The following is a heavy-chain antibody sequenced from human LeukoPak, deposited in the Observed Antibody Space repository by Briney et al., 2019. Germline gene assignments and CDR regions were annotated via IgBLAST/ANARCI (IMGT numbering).Heavy chain of an antibody. J-gene: IGHJ5*02. D-gene: IGHD3-16*01. CDR2: INPNSGGT. CDR3: ARFWGYAPYNWFDP. CDR1: GYTFTGYY. Sequence: ASAKVSCKASGYTFTGYYMHWVRQAPGQGLEWMGWINPNSGGTNYAQKFQGRVTMTRDTSISTAYMELSRLRSDDTAVYYCARFWGYAPYNWFDPWGQGTLVTVSS. V-gene: IGHV1-2*02.